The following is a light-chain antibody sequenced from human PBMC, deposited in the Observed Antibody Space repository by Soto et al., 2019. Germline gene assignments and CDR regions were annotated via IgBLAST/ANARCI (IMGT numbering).Light chain of an antibody. V-gene: IGKV3-20*01. CDR2: GAS. CDR1: QSVSSSY. J-gene: IGKJ1*01. Sequence: EIVLTQSPGTLSLSPGERATLSCRASQSVSSSYLAWYQQKPGQAPRPLIYGASSRAIGIPDRFSGSGSGTDFNLNISRLEPEDLAVYYCQQYGSSPWTFGQGTKVEIK. CDR3: QQYGSSPWT.